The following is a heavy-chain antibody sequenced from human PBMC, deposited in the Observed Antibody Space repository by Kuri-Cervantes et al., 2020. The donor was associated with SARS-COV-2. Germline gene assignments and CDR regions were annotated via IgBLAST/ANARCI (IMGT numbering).Heavy chain of an antibody. V-gene: IGHV3-30*02. Sequence: GGSLRLSCAASGFTVSSNYMSWVRQAPGKGLEWVAFIRYDGSNKYYADSVKGRFTISRDNSKNTLYLQMNSLRAEDTAVYFCARVRAAADFGMDVWAQGTTVTGAS. CDR3: ARVRAAADFGMDV. CDR2: IRYDGSNK. CDR1: GFTVSSNY. D-gene: IGHD6-13*01. J-gene: IGHJ6*02.